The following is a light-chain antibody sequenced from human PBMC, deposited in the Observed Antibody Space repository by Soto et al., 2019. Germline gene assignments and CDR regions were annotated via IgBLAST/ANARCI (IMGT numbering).Light chain of an antibody. CDR2: SNN. J-gene: IGLJ2*01. V-gene: IGLV1-44*01. Sequence: QSVLTQLPSASGTPGQRVTISCSGSSSNIGSNTVNWYQQLPGTAPKLVIYSNNQRPSGVPDRFSGSKSGTSAFLAISGLQSEDEADYYCVAWDDSLNGYVVFGGGTKVTVL. CDR1: SSNIGSNT. CDR3: VAWDDSLNGYVV.